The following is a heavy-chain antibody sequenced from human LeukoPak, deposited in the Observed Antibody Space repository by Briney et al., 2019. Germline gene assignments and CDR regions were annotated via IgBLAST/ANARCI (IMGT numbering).Heavy chain of an antibody. V-gene: IGHV3-7*01. D-gene: IGHD3-22*01. Sequence: GGSLRLSCTASGFIFSSFGVAWVRQAPGKGLEWVANIKPDGSLQFYGDSVKGRFTISRDNAKNSLYLQMNNLRAEDTALYYCATSYDSSGCDWGQGTLVTVSS. CDR2: IKPDGSLQ. J-gene: IGHJ4*02. CDR3: ATSYDSSGCD. CDR1: GFIFSSFG.